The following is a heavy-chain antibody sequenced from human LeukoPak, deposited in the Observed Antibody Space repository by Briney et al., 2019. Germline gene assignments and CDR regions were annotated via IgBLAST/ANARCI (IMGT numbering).Heavy chain of an antibody. CDR2: IHPRSGDT. CDR1: GYSFTAFY. D-gene: IGHD3-10*01. Sequence: ASVKVSCKASGYSFTAFYIHWVRQAPGQGLEWMGWIHPRSGDTSYAQKFQGRVTMASDTSISTVYLDLSSLGSDDTAVYYCARDGEYGTGSYYRGCFDYWGQGILVTVSS. CDR3: ARDGEYGTGSYYRGCFDY. J-gene: IGHJ4*02. V-gene: IGHV1-2*02.